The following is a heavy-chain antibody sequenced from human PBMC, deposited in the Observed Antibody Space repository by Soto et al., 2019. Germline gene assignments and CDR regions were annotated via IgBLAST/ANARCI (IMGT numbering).Heavy chain of an antibody. J-gene: IGHJ6*03. CDR3: ASAARDIVVVPAASTDYYYYYMDV. V-gene: IGHV4-39*01. CDR2: IYYSGST. Sequence: SETLSLTCTVSGGSISSSSYYWGWIRQPPGKGLEWIGSIYYSGSTYYNPSLKSRVTISVDTSENQFSLKLSSVTAADTAVYYCASAARDIVVVPAASTDYYYYYMDVWGKGTTVTVSS. CDR1: GGSISSSSYY. D-gene: IGHD2-2*01.